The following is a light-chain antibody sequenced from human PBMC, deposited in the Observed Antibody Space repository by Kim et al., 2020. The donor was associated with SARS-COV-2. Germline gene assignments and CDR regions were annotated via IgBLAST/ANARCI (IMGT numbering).Light chain of an antibody. CDR3: QSYNNDNHWV. J-gene: IGLJ3*02. Sequence: KTVTISCTRRSGSIARNYVQWYQQRPGGAPITVIYQDDRRPSGVPDRFSGSIDSSSNSASLTITGLKTEDEGDYYCQSYNNDNHWVFGGGTKVTVL. CDR1: SGSIARNY. CDR2: QDD. V-gene: IGLV6-57*03.